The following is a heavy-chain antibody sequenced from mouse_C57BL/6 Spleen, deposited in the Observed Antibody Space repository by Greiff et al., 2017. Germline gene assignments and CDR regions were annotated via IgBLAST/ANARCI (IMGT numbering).Heavy chain of an antibody. D-gene: IGHD1-1*01. V-gene: IGHV1-80*01. Sequence: SGAELVKPGASVKISCKASGYAFSSYWMNWVKQRPGKGLEWIGQIYPGDGDTNYNGKFKGKATLTADKSSSTAYMQLSSLTSEDSAVYFCARLRGSSSWFAYWGQGTLVTVSA. CDR1: GYAFSSYW. CDR2: IYPGDGDT. CDR3: ARLRGSSSWFAY. J-gene: IGHJ3*01.